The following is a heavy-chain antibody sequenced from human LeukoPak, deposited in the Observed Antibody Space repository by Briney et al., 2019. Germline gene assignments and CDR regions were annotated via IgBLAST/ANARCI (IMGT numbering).Heavy chain of an antibody. J-gene: IGHJ5*02. CDR1: GGSISSYY. CDR2: IYYSGST. Sequence: SETLSLTCTVSGGSISSYYWSWIRQPPGKGLEWIGYIYYSGSTNYNPSLKSRVTISVDTSKNQFSLKLSSVTAADTAVYYCAREGFGDTIFDPWGQGTLVTVSS. D-gene: IGHD3-3*01. CDR3: AREGFGDTIFDP. V-gene: IGHV4-59*01.